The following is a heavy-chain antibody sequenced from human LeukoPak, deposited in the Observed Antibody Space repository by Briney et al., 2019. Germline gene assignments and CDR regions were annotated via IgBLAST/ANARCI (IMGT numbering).Heavy chain of an antibody. Sequence: PGGSLRLSCAASGFTFSTYDMSWVRQAPGKGLEWVSAISGSGGSTFYADSVKGRFTSSRDNSKNTGDLQMNSLRAEATAVYFCAKGSKAVLFTRDHYMDVWGKGTTATISS. CDR2: ISGSGGST. CDR1: GFTFSTYD. V-gene: IGHV3-23*01. D-gene: IGHD6-19*01. J-gene: IGHJ6*03. CDR3: AKGSKAVLFTRDHYMDV.